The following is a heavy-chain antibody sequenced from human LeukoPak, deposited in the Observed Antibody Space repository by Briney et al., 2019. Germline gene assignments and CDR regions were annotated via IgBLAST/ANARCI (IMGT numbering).Heavy chain of an antibody. V-gene: IGHV4-59*12. J-gene: IGHJ6*02. CDR2: IYYSGST. CDR3: ARGGGYGGYCSSTSCYMPPFYYYGMDV. CDR1: GGSISSYY. D-gene: IGHD2-2*02. Sequence: SETLSLTCTVSGGSISSYYWSWIRQPPGKGLEWIGYIYYSGSTNYNPSLKSRVTISVDTSKNQFSLKLSSVTAADTAVYYCARGGGYGGYCSSTSCYMPPFYYYGMDVWGQGTTVTVSS.